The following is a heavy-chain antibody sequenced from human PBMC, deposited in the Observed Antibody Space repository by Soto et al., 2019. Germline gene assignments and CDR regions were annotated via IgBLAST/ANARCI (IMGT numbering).Heavy chain of an antibody. V-gene: IGHV4-39*01. Sequence: QLQLQESGPGLVKPSETLSLTCTVSGGSISSSSYYWGWIRQPPGKGLEWIGSIYYSGSTYYNPSLKSRVTISVDTSKNQFSLKLSSVTAADTAVYYCARHDASSRIAVAGTGDRFDPWGQGTLVTVSS. CDR2: IYYSGST. CDR3: ARHDASSRIAVAGTGDRFDP. CDR1: GGSISSSSYY. J-gene: IGHJ5*02. D-gene: IGHD6-19*01.